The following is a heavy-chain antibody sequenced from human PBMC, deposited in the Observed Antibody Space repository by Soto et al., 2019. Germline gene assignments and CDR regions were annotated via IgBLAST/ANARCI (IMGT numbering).Heavy chain of an antibody. CDR2: INAGNGNT. Sequence: ASVKVSCKASGYTFTSYPMHWVSQAPGQRLEWMGWINAGNGNTKYSQKFQGRVTITRDTSASTAYMELSSLRSEDTALYYCAKGRSYYYYYGVDVWGQGTTVTVSS. V-gene: IGHV1-3*01. CDR3: AKGRSYYYYYGVDV. J-gene: IGHJ6*02. CDR1: GYTFTSYP.